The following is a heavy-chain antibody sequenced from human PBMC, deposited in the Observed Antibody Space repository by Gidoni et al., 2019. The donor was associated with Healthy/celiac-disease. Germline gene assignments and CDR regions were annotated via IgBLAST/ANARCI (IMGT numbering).Heavy chain of an antibody. Sequence: QVQLVQSRAEVKKPWASVQVSCKASGYTFTSYDINWVRQATGQGLEWMGWMNPNSGNTGYAQKFQGRVTMTRNTSRSTAYMELSSLRSEATAVYYCARGRDYVWGSPFNDVWGQGTTVTVSS. CDR3: ARGRDYVWGSPFNDV. CDR2: MNPNSGNT. J-gene: IGHJ6*02. V-gene: IGHV1-8*01. CDR1: GYTFTSYD. D-gene: IGHD3-16*01.